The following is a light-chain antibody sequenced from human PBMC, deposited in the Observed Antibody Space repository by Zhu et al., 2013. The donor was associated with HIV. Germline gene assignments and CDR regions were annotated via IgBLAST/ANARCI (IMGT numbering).Light chain of an antibody. V-gene: IGLV3-21*01. CDR2: DDS. J-gene: IGLJ3*02. CDR3: YSAADRV. Sequence: SYELTQAPSVSVAPGKTARITCGGNNIASRSVHWYQKKPGQAPVLVIYDDSDRPSGIPERFSGSSSGTTVTLTISGAQVADEADYYCYSAADRVFGGGTKLTVL. CDR1: NIASRS.